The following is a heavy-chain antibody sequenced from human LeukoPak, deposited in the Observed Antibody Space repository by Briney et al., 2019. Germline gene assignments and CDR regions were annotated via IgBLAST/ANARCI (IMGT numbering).Heavy chain of an antibody. V-gene: IGHV3-9*01. CDR1: GFTFDDYA. D-gene: IGHD4-23*01. J-gene: IGHJ5*02. CDR2: ISWNSGSI. Sequence: GGSLRLSCAASGFTFDDYAMHWVRQAPGKGLECVSGISWNSGSIGYADSVKGRFTISRDNAKNSLYLQMNSLRAEDTALYYCAKDITPYVGLPSDPWGQGTLVTVSS. CDR3: AKDITPYVGLPSDP.